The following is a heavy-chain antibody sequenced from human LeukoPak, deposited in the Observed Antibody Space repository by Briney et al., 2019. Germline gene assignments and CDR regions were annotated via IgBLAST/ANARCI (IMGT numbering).Heavy chain of an antibody. Sequence: SVKVSCKASGGTFSSYAISWVRQAPGQGLEWMGGIIPIFGTANYAQKFQGRVTITTDESTSTAYMELSSLRSEDTAVYYCARAGGWNYVTEYYYMDVWGKETTVTVSS. CDR3: ARAGGWNYVTEYYYMDV. CDR1: GGTFSSYA. D-gene: IGHD1-7*01. CDR2: IIPIFGTA. J-gene: IGHJ6*03. V-gene: IGHV1-69*05.